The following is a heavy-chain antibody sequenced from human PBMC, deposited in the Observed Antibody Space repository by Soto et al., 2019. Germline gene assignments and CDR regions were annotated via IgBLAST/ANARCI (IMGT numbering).Heavy chain of an antibody. J-gene: IGHJ4*02. CDR3: TRLPPARRGYCSGGSCYPFDY. D-gene: IGHD2-15*01. V-gene: IGHV3-49*04. Sequence: EVQLVDSGGGLVQPGRSLRLSCTASGFTFGDYAMIWVRQAPGKGLEWVGYITSKTYGGTTEYAASVKGRFTISRDDSNSIVYLQMTSLKTEDTAIYYCTRLPPARRGYCSGGSCYPFDYWGQGTLVTVSS. CDR1: GFTFGDYA. CDR2: ITSKTYGGTT.